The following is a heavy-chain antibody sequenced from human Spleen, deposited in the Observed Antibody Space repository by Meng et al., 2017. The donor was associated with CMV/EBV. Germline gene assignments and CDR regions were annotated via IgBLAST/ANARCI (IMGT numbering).Heavy chain of an antibody. Sequence: SVKVSCKASGGTFSTYAISWVRQAPGQGLEWMGGIIPTLGTANYAQKFQGRITITTDESTSTAYMDLSSLRSEDTAVYYCARAHLPSMVRGVIGMDVWGQGTTVTVSS. V-gene: IGHV1-69*05. CDR3: ARAHLPSMVRGVIGMDV. D-gene: IGHD3-10*01. J-gene: IGHJ6*02. CDR1: GGTFSTYA. CDR2: IIPTLGTA.